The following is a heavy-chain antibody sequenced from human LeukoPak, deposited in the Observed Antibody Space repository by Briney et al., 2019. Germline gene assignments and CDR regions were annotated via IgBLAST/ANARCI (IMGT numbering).Heavy chain of an antibody. Sequence: PGGSLRLSCAASGFTFRSYGMHWVRQAPGKGLEWVAVISVDESSKFYGDSVKGRFTISRDNSKNMLYLQMNSLRAEDTAVYFCAKDEAYYDSSGYYWGGFDYWGLGTLVTVSS. V-gene: IGHV3-30*18. CDR2: ISVDESSK. D-gene: IGHD3-22*01. J-gene: IGHJ4*01. CDR1: GFTFRSYG. CDR3: AKDEAYYDSSGYYWGGFDY.